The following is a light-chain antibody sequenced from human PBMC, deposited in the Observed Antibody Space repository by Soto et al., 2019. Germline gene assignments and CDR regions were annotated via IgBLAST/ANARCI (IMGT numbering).Light chain of an antibody. CDR1: QHISKF. Sequence: DIQMTQSPSSLSASVGDRVTLTCRASQHISKFINWYQQKPGKAPKLLIYDVSILETGVPSRFSGSGYGTDFTFTISSLQSEDIATYYCQQYDNIPRTFGQGTKVEVK. CDR2: DVS. V-gene: IGKV1-33*01. CDR3: QQYDNIPRT. J-gene: IGKJ2*01.